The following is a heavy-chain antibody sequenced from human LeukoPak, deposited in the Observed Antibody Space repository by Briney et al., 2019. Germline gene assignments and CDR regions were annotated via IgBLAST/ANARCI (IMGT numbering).Heavy chain of an antibody. D-gene: IGHD6-13*01. CDR1: GFTFSSYG. CDR2: IWYDGSNK. V-gene: IGHV3-33*01. Sequence: PGGSLRLSCAASGFTFSSYGMHWVRQAPGKGLEWVAVIWYDGSNKYYADSVKGRFTISRDNSKNTLYLQMNSLRAEDTAVYYCARGDIAAAGRSALDYWGQGTLVTVSS. CDR3: ARGDIAAAGRSALDY. J-gene: IGHJ4*02.